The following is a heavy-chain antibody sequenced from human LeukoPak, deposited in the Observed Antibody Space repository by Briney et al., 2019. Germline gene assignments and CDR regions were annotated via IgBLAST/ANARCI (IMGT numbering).Heavy chain of an antibody. CDR3: ARIQLTDNWFDP. CDR1: GGSISSYY. Sequence: PSEALSLTCTVSGGSISSYYWSWIRQPAGKGLEWIGRIYTSGSTNYNPSLKSRVTISVDKSKNQFSLKLSSVTAADTAVYYCARIQLTDNWFDPWGQGTLVTVSS. CDR2: IYTSGST. D-gene: IGHD5-24*01. J-gene: IGHJ5*02. V-gene: IGHV4-4*07.